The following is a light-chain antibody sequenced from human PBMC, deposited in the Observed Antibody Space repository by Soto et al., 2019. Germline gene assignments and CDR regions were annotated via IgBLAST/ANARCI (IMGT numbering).Light chain of an antibody. CDR3: QQYGGSPPFT. CDR2: GAS. Sequence: IVLTQSPGTLSLSPGERATLSCRASQSVNSNYLAWYQHKPGQAPRLLIYGASSRATGIPDRFTGSGSGTDFTLTISRLESEDFAVYYCQQYGGSPPFTFGQGTKLEIK. J-gene: IGKJ2*01. V-gene: IGKV3-20*01. CDR1: QSVNSNY.